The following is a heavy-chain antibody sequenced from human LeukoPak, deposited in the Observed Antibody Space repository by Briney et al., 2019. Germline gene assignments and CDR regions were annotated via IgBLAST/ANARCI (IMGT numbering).Heavy chain of an antibody. V-gene: IGHV4-39*07. D-gene: IGHD3-10*01. Sequence: SETLSLTCTVSGGSISSSSYYWGWIRQPPGKGLEWIGSIYYSGSTYYNPSLKSRVTISVDTSKNQFSLKLSSVTAADTAVYYCARSGYYGSGSYYYDAFDIWGQGTMVTVSS. CDR1: GGSISSSSYY. J-gene: IGHJ3*02. CDR2: IYYSGST. CDR3: ARSGYYGSGSYYYDAFDI.